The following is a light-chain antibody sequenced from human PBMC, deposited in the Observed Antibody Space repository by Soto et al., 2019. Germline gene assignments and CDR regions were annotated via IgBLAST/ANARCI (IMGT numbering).Light chain of an antibody. J-gene: IGKJ5*01. CDR1: QSVGNN. CDR2: YAS. CDR3: QQYNDWPPIT. V-gene: IGKV3-15*01. Sequence: DIMITQSPATLSVSPGERATLSCWASQSVGNNLAWYQQKPGQVPRLLIYYASTRATGIPARFSGSGSGTEFTLTISSLQSEDFAVYYCQQYNDWPPITFGQGTRLEIK.